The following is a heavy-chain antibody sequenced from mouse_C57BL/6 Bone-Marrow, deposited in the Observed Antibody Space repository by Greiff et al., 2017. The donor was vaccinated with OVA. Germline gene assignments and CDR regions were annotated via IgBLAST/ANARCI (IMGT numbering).Heavy chain of an antibody. CDR3: ARIYSNYVYYAMDY. D-gene: IGHD2-5*01. Sequence: LKESGPGILQPSQTLSLTCSFSGFSLSTFGMGVGWIRQPSGKGLEWLAHIWWDDDKYYNPALKSRLTISKDTSKNQVFLKIANVDTADTATYYFARIYSNYVYYAMDYWGQGTTVTVSS. V-gene: IGHV8-8*01. J-gene: IGHJ4*01. CDR2: IWWDDDK. CDR1: GFSLSTFGMG.